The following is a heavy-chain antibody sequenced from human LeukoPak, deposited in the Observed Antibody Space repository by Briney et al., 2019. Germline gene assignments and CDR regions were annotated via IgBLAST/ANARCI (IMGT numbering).Heavy chain of an antibody. Sequence: GGSLRLSCAASGFNFISYSMSWVRQAPGKGLEWVSAISGSGGSTYYADSVKGRFTISRDNSKNTLYLQMSSLRAEDTAVYYCARGAAGTTFDYWGQGTLVTVSS. V-gene: IGHV3-23*01. CDR3: ARGAAGTTFDY. CDR1: GFNFISYS. CDR2: ISGSGGST. J-gene: IGHJ4*02. D-gene: IGHD1-1*01.